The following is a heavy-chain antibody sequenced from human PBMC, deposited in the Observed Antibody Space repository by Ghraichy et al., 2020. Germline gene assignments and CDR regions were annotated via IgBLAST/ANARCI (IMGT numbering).Heavy chain of an antibody. J-gene: IGHJ4*02. V-gene: IGHV4-59*01. CDR3: ARGGGSGSGWYKDY. CDR2: IYYSGST. CDR1: GGSISSYY. Sequence: SETLSLTCTVSGGSISSYYWSWIRQPPGKGLEWIGYIYYSGSTNYNPSLKSRVTISVDTSKNQFSLKLSSVTPADTAVYYCARGGGSGSGWYKDYWGLGTLVTVSS. D-gene: IGHD6-19*01.